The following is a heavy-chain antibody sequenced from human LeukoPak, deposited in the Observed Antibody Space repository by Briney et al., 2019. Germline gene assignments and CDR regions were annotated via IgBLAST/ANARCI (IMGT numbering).Heavy chain of an antibody. Sequence: GGSLTLSCAASGFTFSDYAMSWVRQAPGKGLEWVSTASYYVGKQYHADSVRGRFTVSRDNSRNTVSLQMNSLRAEDTAVYYCAKDRWEYSYGATPIDYWGQGTLVTVSS. D-gene: IGHD5-18*01. J-gene: IGHJ4*02. CDR3: AKDRWEYSYGATPIDY. CDR2: ASYYVGKQ. CDR1: GFTFSDYA. V-gene: IGHV3-23*01.